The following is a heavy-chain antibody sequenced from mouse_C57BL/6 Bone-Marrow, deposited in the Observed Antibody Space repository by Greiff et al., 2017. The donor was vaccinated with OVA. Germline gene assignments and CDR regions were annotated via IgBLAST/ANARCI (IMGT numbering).Heavy chain of an antibody. CDR2: IWSGGST. CDR3: ARNGDWDYAMDY. V-gene: IGHV2-2*01. J-gene: IGHJ4*01. Sequence: VQLQQSGPGLVQPSQSLSITCTVSGFSFTSYGVHWVRQSPGKGLEWLGVIWSGGSTDYNAAFISRLSISKDNYISQVVFKMNSRQADDTAIDYCARNGDWDYAMDYWGQGTSVTVSS. D-gene: IGHD4-1*01. CDR1: GFSFTSYG.